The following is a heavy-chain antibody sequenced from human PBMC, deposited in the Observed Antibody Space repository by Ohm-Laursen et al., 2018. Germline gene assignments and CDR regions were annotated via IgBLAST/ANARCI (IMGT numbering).Heavy chain of an antibody. D-gene: IGHD3-9*01. Sequence: ETLSLTCNVSNAAMNSYTWNWIRQPAGRGLEWIGHISDRGRANYSPSLMSRLTMSIDTSIKQFSLKLTSVTAADTAMYYCVGTGLLNGYDYWGHGTLVTVS. J-gene: IGHJ4*01. CDR2: ISDRGRA. CDR1: NAAMNSYT. CDR3: VGTGLLNGYDY. V-gene: IGHV4-4*07.